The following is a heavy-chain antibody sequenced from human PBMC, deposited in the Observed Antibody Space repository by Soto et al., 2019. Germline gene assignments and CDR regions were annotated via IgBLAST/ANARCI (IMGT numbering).Heavy chain of an antibody. CDR2: IYNNETF. Sequence: NPSETLSLTCSVSGASVSSGSFYWSWIRQPPGKGLEWIGFIYNNETFNYNPSLKSRVTLSVDTSKHQFSLKLSSVTAADTAVYYCARVPLRYSSSHNFDSWGRGALVTVSS. D-gene: IGHD6-19*01. CDR1: GASVSSGSFY. J-gene: IGHJ4*02. CDR3: ARVPLRYSSSHNFDS. V-gene: IGHV4-61*01.